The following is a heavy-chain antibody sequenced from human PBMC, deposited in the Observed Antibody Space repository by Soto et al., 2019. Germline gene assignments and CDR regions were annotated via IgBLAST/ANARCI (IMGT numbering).Heavy chain of an antibody. Sequence: PGGSLRLSCAASGFTYNTYAMHWVRQAPGKGLERVAVTSDDGTNKYYADSLKGRFTISRDNSKNTLFLQVNSFRSEDTAVYYSAREHSDILVVVAVPGHAFDIWGQGTMVTVSS. CDR3: AREHSDILVVVAVPGHAFDI. V-gene: IGHV3-30-3*01. CDR1: GFTYNTYA. D-gene: IGHD2-15*01. J-gene: IGHJ3*02. CDR2: TSDDGTNK.